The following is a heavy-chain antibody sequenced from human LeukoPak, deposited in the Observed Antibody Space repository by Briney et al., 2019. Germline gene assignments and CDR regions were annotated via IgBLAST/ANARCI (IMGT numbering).Heavy chain of an antibody. CDR1: GYTFTVYY. CDR2: INPNSGGT. Sequence: ASVKVSCXASGYTFTVYYMHWVRQAPGQGLEWMGWINPNSGGTNYAQKFQGRVTMTRDTSISTAYMELSRLRSDDTAVYYCARDRESTGHFDYWGQGTLVTVSS. D-gene: IGHD2-8*02. CDR3: ARDRESTGHFDY. J-gene: IGHJ4*02. V-gene: IGHV1-2*02.